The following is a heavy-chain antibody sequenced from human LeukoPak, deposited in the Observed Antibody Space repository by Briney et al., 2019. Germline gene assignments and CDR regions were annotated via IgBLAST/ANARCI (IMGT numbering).Heavy chain of an antibody. CDR2: INHSGST. D-gene: IGHD3-10*01. Sequence: SETLSLTCAVYGGSFSGYYWSWIRQPPGKGLEWIGEINHSGSTNYNPSLKSRVTISVDTSKNQFSLKLSSVTAADTAVYYCARVVDRGGNDYWGQGTLVTVSS. CDR3: ARVVDRGGNDY. J-gene: IGHJ4*02. V-gene: IGHV4-34*01. CDR1: GGSFSGYY.